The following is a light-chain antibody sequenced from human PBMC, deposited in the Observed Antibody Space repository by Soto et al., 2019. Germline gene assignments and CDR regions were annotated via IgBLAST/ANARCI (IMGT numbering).Light chain of an antibody. V-gene: IGKV1-5*03. Sequence: DIQMTQSPSTLSGSVGDRVTITCRASQTISSWLAWYQQKPGKAPKLLIYKASTLKSGVPSRFSGSGSGTEFTLTISSLQHDDFETYYRQHSKSYSEALGQGTKVDIK. CDR2: KAS. J-gene: IGKJ1*01. CDR1: QTISSW. CDR3: QHSKSYSEA.